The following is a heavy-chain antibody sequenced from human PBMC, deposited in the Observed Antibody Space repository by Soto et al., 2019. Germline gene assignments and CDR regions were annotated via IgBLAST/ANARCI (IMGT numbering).Heavy chain of an antibody. CDR1: GYNFIDYD. Sequence: QVQLVQSGAEVKKPGASVKVSCKASGYNFIDYDINWMRQSTGQGLEWMGWMTPNSGNTGYAQKFQGRVTLTRDTSIGTAYVELSSMKPEDTAVYYCSRNPYGSGLFDPWGQGTLVTVSS. J-gene: IGHJ5*02. CDR2: MTPNSGNT. D-gene: IGHD6-19*01. CDR3: SRNPYGSGLFDP. V-gene: IGHV1-8*02.